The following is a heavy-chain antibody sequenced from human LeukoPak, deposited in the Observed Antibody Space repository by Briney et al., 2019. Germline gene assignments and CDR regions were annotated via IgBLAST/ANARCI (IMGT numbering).Heavy chain of an antibody. V-gene: IGHV1-24*01. Sequence: ASVKVTCKVSGYTLTELSMHWVGQAPGKGLEWMGGFDPEDGETIYAQKFQGRVTMTEDTSTDTAYMELSSLRSEDTAVYYCATDLRGYSYGSVAFDIWGQGTMVTVSS. CDR3: ATDLRGYSYGSVAFDI. CDR2: FDPEDGET. CDR1: GYTLTELS. J-gene: IGHJ3*02. D-gene: IGHD5-18*01.